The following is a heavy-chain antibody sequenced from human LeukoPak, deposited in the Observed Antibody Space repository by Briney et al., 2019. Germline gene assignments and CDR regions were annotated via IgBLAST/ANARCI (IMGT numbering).Heavy chain of an antibody. Sequence: GGSLRLSCAASGFTFSSYAMSWVRQAPGKGLEWVSAISGSGGSTYYADSVKGRFTISRDNSKNTLYLQMNSLRAEDTAVYYCAKEGYAAAGPGWLERGGFTDYWGQGTLVTVSS. CDR3: AKEGYAAAGPGWLERGGFTDY. V-gene: IGHV3-23*01. CDR2: ISGSGGST. D-gene: IGHD6-13*01. CDR1: GFTFSSYA. J-gene: IGHJ4*02.